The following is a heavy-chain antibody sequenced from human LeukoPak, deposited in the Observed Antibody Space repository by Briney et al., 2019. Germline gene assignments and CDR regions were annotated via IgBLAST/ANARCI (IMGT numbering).Heavy chain of an antibody. CDR3: ASQVATAMATNDAFDI. J-gene: IGHJ3*02. D-gene: IGHD5-18*01. CDR2: IYPGDSDT. Sequence: GESLKISCKGSGYSFTSYWIGWVRQMPGKGLELMGIIYPGDSDTRYSPSFQGQVTISADKSISTAYLQWSSLKASDTAMYYCASQVATAMATNDAFDIWGQGTMVTVSS. CDR1: GYSFTSYW. V-gene: IGHV5-51*01.